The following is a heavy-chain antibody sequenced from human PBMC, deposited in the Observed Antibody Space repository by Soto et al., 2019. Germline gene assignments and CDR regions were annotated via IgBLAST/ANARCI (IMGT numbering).Heavy chain of an antibody. J-gene: IGHJ5*02. Sequence: SLRLSCAASGFTFSSYAMHWVRQAPGKGLEWVAVISYDGSNKYYADSVKGRFTISRDNSKNTLYLQMNSLRAEDTAVYYCAKPENYYGYVSPFDPWGQGTLVTVSS. CDR2: ISYDGSNK. V-gene: IGHV3-30-3*02. CDR3: AKPENYYGYVSPFDP. D-gene: IGHD3-10*01. CDR1: GFTFSSYA.